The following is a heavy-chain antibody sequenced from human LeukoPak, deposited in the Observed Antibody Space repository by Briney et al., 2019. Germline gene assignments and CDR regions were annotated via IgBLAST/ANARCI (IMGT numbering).Heavy chain of an antibody. Sequence: SETLSLTCTVSGGSISISHYYWGWIRQPPGKGLEWIGSMYYSGSTYFNPSLKSRVTISVDTSKNQVSLKLRSVTAADTAVYYCARHVFLNTHGYFDYWGQGTLVSVSS. CDR1: GGSISISHYY. V-gene: IGHV4-39*01. CDR2: MYYSGST. CDR3: ARHVFLNTHGYFDY. J-gene: IGHJ4*02. D-gene: IGHD2-2*02.